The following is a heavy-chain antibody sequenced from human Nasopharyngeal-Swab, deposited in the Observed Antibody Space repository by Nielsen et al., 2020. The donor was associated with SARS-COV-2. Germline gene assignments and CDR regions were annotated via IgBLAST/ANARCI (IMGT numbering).Heavy chain of an antibody. CDR1: GFTFSRSW. Sequence: GGSLRLSCAASGFTFSRSWMHWVRQAPGKGLVGVSRIGPDGRESSFADSVKGRFTISRDNAKNTLYLQMNSLRVEDTAVYFCARGTSDWRGIDYWGQGTLVTVSS. D-gene: IGHD6-19*01. CDR3: ARGTSDWRGIDY. V-gene: IGHV3-74*01. J-gene: IGHJ4*02. CDR2: IGPDGRES.